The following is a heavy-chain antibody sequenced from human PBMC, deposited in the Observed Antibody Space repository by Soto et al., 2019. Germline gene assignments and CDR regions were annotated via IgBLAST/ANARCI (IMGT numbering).Heavy chain of an antibody. CDR1: GGSISSVGYY. V-gene: IGHV4-31*03. J-gene: IGHJ4*02. Sequence: SETLSLTCSVSGGSISSVGYYWSWIRQHPGKGLEWIGYIYYSGSTYYNPSLKSRVTISVDTSKNQFSLKLSSVTAADTAVYYCARGFSTKGYFDYWGQGTLVTVSS. D-gene: IGHD3-3*02. CDR2: IYYSGST. CDR3: ARGFSTKGYFDY.